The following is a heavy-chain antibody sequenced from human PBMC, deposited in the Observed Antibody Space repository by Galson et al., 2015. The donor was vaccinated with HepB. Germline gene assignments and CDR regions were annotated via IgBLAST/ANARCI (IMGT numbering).Heavy chain of an antibody. V-gene: IGHV1-69*04. CDR1: GGTFSSYT. CDR2: IIPILGIA. CDR3: ARDGSGSYYNKVGDYFDY. J-gene: IGHJ4*02. D-gene: IGHD3-10*01. Sequence: SVKVSCKASGGTFSSYTISWVRQAPGQGLEWMGRIIPILGIANYAQKFQGRVTITADKSTSTAYMELSSLRSEDTAVYYCARDGSGSYYNKVGDYFDYWGQGTLVTVSS.